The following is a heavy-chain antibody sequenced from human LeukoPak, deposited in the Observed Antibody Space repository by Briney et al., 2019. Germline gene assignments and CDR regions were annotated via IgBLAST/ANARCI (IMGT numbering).Heavy chain of an antibody. CDR3: ARGRATTVTTPFDY. J-gene: IGHJ4*02. D-gene: IGHD4-17*01. V-gene: IGHV3-30*03. CDR1: GFTFSSYG. Sequence: GGSLRLSCAASGFTFSSYGMHWVRQAPGKGLEWVAVISYDGSNKYYADSVKGRFTISRDNSKNTLYLQMNSLRAEDTAVYYCARGRATTVTTPFDYWGQGTLVTVSS. CDR2: ISYDGSNK.